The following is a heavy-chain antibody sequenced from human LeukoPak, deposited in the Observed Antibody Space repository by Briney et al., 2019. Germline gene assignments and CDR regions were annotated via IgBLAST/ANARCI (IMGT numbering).Heavy chain of an antibody. V-gene: IGHV3-66*01. Sequence: GGSLRLSCAASGFTVSSNYMSWVRQAPGKGLEWVSVIYSGGSTYYADSVKGRFTISRDNSKNTLYLQMNSLRSEDTAVYYCAAASRGSGSYYSPPDAFDIWGQGTMVTVSS. CDR1: GFTVSSNY. CDR3: AAASRGSGSYYSPPDAFDI. CDR2: IYSGGST. D-gene: IGHD3-10*01. J-gene: IGHJ3*02.